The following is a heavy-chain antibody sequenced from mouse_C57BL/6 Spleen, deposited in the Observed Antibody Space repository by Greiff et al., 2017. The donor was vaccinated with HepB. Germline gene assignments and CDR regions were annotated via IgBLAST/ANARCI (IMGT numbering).Heavy chain of an antibody. CDR1: GFTFSSYG. J-gene: IGHJ3*01. V-gene: IGHV5-6*02. Sequence: DVMLVESGGDLVKPGGSLKLSCAASGFTFSSYGMSWVRQTPDKRLEWVATISSGGSYTYYPDSVKGRFTISRDNAKNTLYLQMSSLKSEDTAMYYCGRQVVTAGGFAYWGQGTLVTVSA. CDR3: GRQVVTAGGFAY. D-gene: IGHD2-2*01. CDR2: ISSGGSYT.